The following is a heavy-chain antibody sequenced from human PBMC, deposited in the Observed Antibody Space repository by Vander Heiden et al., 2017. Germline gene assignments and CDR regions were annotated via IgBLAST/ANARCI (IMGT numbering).Heavy chain of an antibody. V-gene: IGHV1-69*01. CDR1: GGTFSSYA. D-gene: IGHD6-19*01. Sequence: QVQLGQSGAEVKKPGSSVKVSCKASGGTFSSYAISWVRQAPGQGLEWMGAIIPIIGTANYAQKFQGRVTSTADESTSTAYMELSSLRSEDTAVYYCASSTVAGTGYFDYWCQGTLVTVSS. CDR2: IIPIIGTA. CDR3: ASSTVAGTGYFDY. J-gene: IGHJ4*02.